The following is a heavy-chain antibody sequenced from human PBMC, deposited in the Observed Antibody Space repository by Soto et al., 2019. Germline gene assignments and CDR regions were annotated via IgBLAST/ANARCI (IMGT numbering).Heavy chain of an antibody. Sequence: GGSLRLSCAASGFTFSSYSMNWVRQAPGKGLEWVSYISSSSSTIYYADSVKGRFTISRDNAKNSLYLQMNSLRAEDTAVYYCAKRPGTSVLYYFDYWGQGTLVTVSS. J-gene: IGHJ4*02. V-gene: IGHV3-48*01. CDR2: ISSSSSTI. D-gene: IGHD1-1*01. CDR1: GFTFSSYS. CDR3: AKRPGTSVLYYFDY.